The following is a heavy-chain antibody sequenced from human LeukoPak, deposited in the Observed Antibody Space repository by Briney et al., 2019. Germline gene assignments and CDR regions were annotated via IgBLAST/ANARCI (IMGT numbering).Heavy chain of an antibody. D-gene: IGHD3-10*01. Sequence: PSETLSLTCTVYGGSFSGFSWSWIRQPPGKGLEWIGYIYYSGSTNYNPSLKSRVTISVDTSKNQFSLKLSSVTAADTAVYYCARSSWAMVRGLWYFDPWGQGTLVTVSS. CDR2: IYYSGST. CDR3: ARSSWAMVRGLWYFDP. CDR1: GGSFSGFS. V-gene: IGHV4-59*01. J-gene: IGHJ5*02.